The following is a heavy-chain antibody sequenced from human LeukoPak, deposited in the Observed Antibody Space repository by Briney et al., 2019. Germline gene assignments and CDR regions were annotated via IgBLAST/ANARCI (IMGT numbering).Heavy chain of an antibody. D-gene: IGHD6-13*01. CDR2: IWYDGSNK. J-gene: IGHJ4*02. CDR1: GFTFSSYG. Sequence: GGSLRLSCAASGFTFSSYGMHWVRQAPGKGLEWVAVIWYDGSNKYYADSVKGRFTISRDNSKNTLYLQMNSLRAEGTAVYYCARQGYSSSCSDWGQGTLVTVSS. CDR3: ARQGYSSSCSD. V-gene: IGHV3-33*01.